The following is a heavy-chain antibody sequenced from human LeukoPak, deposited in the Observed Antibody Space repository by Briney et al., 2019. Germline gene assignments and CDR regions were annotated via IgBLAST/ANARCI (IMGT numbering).Heavy chain of an antibody. CDR1: GFTFSSYS. D-gene: IGHD5-18*01. CDR3: ATGGSEYRSDWFDS. Sequence: GGSLRLSCAASGFTFSSYSMNWVRQAPGRGLEWLSYLTRTSSATWYADSVKGRFTIFRDNAKSSLYLQMNSLRVEDTAVYYCATGGSEYRSDWFDSWGQGTLVNVAS. V-gene: IGHV3-48*01. CDR2: LTRTSSAT. J-gene: IGHJ5*01.